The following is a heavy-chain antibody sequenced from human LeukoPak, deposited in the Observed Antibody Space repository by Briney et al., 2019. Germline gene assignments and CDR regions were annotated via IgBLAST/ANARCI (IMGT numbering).Heavy chain of an antibody. J-gene: IGHJ4*02. CDR3: AREGATVPTFDY. CDR2: IGSGGSTK. Sequence: GGSLRLSCAASGCNFSDYYMTWIRQAPGKGLEWLSYIGSGGSTKNYADSVKGRFTISRDNAKNSLFLQLNSLRVEDTAVYYCAREGATVPTFDYWGQGTLVTVSS. CDR1: GCNFSDYY. V-gene: IGHV3-11*04. D-gene: IGHD4-17*01.